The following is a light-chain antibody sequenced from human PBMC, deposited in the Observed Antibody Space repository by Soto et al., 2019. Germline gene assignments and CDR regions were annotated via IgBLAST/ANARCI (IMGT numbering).Light chain of an antibody. Sequence: DIVMTQSPASLAVSLGERATINCKSSQTVLKTSNHRNYLAWYQQKPRQPPKLLIYWASIRDSGVPDRFSGSGSGTDFTLTISSLQAEDVAVYYCQQYYSPPYTVGQGPRLELK. J-gene: IGKJ2*01. CDR2: WAS. CDR3: QQYYSPPYT. V-gene: IGKV4-1*01. CDR1: QTVLKTSNHRNY.